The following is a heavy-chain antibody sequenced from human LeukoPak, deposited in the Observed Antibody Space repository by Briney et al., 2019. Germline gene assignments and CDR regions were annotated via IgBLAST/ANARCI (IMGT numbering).Heavy chain of an antibody. J-gene: IGHJ3*02. V-gene: IGHV3-53*01. CDR2: LYVGGST. Sequence: GGSLRLSCAASGLNFRGNYMSGGREPPGKGREGVSVLYVGGSTYYADSVKGRFTISRDKSKNTLYLQINSLRAEDTAVYYCARGGNSGGSLRSPFDIWGRGTMVTVSS. CDR3: ARGGNSGGSLRSPFDI. D-gene: IGHD2-15*01. CDR1: GLNFRGNY.